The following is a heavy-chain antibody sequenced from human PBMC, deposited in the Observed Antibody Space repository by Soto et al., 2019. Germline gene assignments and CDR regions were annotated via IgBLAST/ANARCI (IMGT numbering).Heavy chain of an antibody. CDR2: IIPIFGTA. J-gene: IGHJ4*01. D-gene: IGHD6-19*01. Sequence: EASVKVSCKASGGTFSSYAISWVRQAPGQGLEWMGGIIPIFGTANYAQKFQGRVTITADKSTSTAYMELSSLRSEDTAVYYCARGNARIIAVAGVNFDYWGQGTLVTVSS. CDR3: ARGNARIIAVAGVNFDY. CDR1: GGTFSSYA. V-gene: IGHV1-69*06.